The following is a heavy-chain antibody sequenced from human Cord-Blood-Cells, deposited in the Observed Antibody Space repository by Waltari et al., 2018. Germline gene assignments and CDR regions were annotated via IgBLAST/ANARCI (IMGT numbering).Heavy chain of an antibody. D-gene: IGHD3-22*01. Sequence: QVQLQESGPGLVKPSGTLSLTCAVSGGSISSSNWWSWVRQPPGKGLEWIGEIYHSGGTNDNPSLKSRVTISVDKSKNQFSLKLSSVTAADTAVYYCAREGHYYDSSGYYAFDIWGQGTMVTVSS. CDR3: AREGHYYDSSGYYAFDI. CDR2: IYHSGGT. V-gene: IGHV4-4*02. J-gene: IGHJ3*02. CDR1: GGSISSSNW.